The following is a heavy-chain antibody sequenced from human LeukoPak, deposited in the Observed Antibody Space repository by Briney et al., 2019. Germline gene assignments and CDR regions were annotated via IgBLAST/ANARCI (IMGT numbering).Heavy chain of an antibody. J-gene: IGHJ4*02. Sequence: ASVKVSCKASGYTLTSYGISWVRQAPGQGLEWMGWISAYNGNTNYAQKLQGRVTMTTDTSTSTAYMELRSLRSDDTAVYYCARDGAAAGKEGFDYWGQGTLVTVSS. D-gene: IGHD6-13*01. CDR1: GYTLTSYG. CDR2: ISAYNGNT. V-gene: IGHV1-18*01. CDR3: ARDGAAAGKEGFDY.